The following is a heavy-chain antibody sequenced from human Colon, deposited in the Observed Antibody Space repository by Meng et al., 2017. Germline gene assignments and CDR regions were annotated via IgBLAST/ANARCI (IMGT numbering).Heavy chain of an antibody. CDR3: ARDERGGPYYFDY. CDR2: IYPADGNR. Sequence: QVQLVQSGAELKKPGASVQVSCQASGYSFTSYGMHWLRQAPGQRPEWMGWIYPADGNRRYSQKCQDRLTITTDTFARTAYMELSSLRSEDTAVYFCARDERGGPYYFDYWGQGTLVTVSS. CDR1: GYSFTSYG. J-gene: IGHJ4*02. V-gene: IGHV1-3*01.